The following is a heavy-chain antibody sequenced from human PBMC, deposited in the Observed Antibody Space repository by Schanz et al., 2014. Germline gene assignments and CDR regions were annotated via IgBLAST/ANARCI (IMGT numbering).Heavy chain of an antibody. D-gene: IGHD2-2*02. J-gene: IGHJ6*03. CDR1: GGSISSGSYY. CDR3: ARGGARRFPVVPDAIQGLRGHYYYYYLDV. CDR2: VYTSGST. Sequence: QVQLQESGPGLVKPSQTLSLTCSVSGGSISSGSYYWNWIRQPAGKGLEWIGRVYTSGSTNYNPSLKSRVTIPLDTTKNQSPRKQSCVTAADTAVYYCARGGARRFPVVPDAIQGLRGHYYYYYLDVWGKGTTVTASS. V-gene: IGHV4-61*02.